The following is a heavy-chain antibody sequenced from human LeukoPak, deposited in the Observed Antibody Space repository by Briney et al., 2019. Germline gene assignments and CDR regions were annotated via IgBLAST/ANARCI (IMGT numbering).Heavy chain of an antibody. CDR1: GGSISSGGYY. D-gene: IGHD3-22*01. CDR3: ARGGSSGAYYYYYYGMDV. V-gene: IGHV4-31*03. J-gene: IGHJ6*02. CDR2: IYYSGST. Sequence: RPSETLSLTCTVSGGSISSGGYYWSWIRQHPGKGLEWIGYIYYSGSTYYNPSLKSRVTISVDTSKNQFSLKLSSVTAADTAVYYCARGGSSGAYYYYYYGMDVWGQGTTVTVSS.